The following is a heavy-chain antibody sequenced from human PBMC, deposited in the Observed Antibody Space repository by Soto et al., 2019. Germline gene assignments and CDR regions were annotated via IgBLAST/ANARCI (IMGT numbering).Heavy chain of an antibody. CDR2: INPSGGST. D-gene: IGHD6-19*01. Sequence: ASVKVSCKASGYTFTSYYMHWVRQAPGQGLEWMGIINPSGGSTSYAQKFQGRVTMTRDTSTSTVYMELSSLRSEDTAVYYCARDFPTASSGWYFGMDVWGQGHTVTVSS. CDR1: GYTFTSYY. V-gene: IGHV1-46*01. CDR3: ARDFPTASSGWYFGMDV. J-gene: IGHJ6*01.